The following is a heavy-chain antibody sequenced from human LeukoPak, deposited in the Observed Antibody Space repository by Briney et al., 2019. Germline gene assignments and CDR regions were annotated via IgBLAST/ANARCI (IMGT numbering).Heavy chain of an antibody. J-gene: IGHJ4*02. CDR2: ISSSSSTI. V-gene: IGHV3-48*01. CDR1: GFTFSSYS. CDR3: ARRQAVDY. Sequence: PGGSLRLSCAASGFTFSSYSMNWVRQAPGKGLEWVSYISSSSSTIYYADSVKGRFTISRDNAKNSLYLQMSSLRAEDTAVYYCARRQAVDYWGQGTLVTVSS.